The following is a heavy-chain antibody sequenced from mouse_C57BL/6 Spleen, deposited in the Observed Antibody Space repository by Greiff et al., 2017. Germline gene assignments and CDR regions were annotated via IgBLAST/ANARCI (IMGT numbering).Heavy chain of an antibody. J-gene: IGHJ2*01. CDR2: ISSGGDYI. CDR1: GFTFSSYA. D-gene: IGHD1-1*01. CDR3: TRVYYGSSYGDY. Sequence: EVQLVESGEGLVKPGGSLKLSCAASGFTFSSYAMSWVRQTPEKRLEWVAYISSGGDYIYYADTVKGRFTISRDNARNTLYLQMSSLKSEDTAMYYCTRVYYGSSYGDYWGQGTTLTVSS. V-gene: IGHV5-9-1*02.